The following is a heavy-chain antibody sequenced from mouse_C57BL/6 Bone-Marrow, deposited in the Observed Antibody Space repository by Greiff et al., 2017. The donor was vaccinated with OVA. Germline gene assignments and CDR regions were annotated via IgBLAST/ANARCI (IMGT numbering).Heavy chain of an antibody. Sequence: VQLQQPGAELVMPGASVKLSCKASGYTFTSYWMHWVKQRPGQGLEWIGEIDPSDSYTNYNQKFKGKSTLTVDKSSSTAYMQLSSLTSEDSAVYYCASITTVVGYYAMDYWGQGTSVTVSS. CDR3: ASITTVVGYYAMDY. CDR2: IDPSDSYT. CDR1: GYTFTSYW. D-gene: IGHD1-1*01. V-gene: IGHV1-69*01. J-gene: IGHJ4*01.